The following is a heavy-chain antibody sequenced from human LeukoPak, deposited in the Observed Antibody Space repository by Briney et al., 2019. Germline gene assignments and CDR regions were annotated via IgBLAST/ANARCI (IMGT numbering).Heavy chain of an antibody. V-gene: IGHV3-30*02. J-gene: IGHJ5*02. CDR3: AKDGRMLTSNWFDP. D-gene: IGHD4/OR15-4a*01. CDR2: IRYDGSNK. CDR1: GFTFSSYG. Sequence: GGSLRLSCAASGFTFSSYGMHWVRQAPGKGLEWVAFIRYDGSNKYYADSVKGRFTISRDNSKNTLYLQMNSLRAEDTAVYYCAKDGRMLTSNWFDPWGQGTLVTVSS.